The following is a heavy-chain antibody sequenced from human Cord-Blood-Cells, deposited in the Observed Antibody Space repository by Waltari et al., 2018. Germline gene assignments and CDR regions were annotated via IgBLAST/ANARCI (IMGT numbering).Heavy chain of an antibody. D-gene: IGHD7-27*01. V-gene: IGHV4-59*08. Sequence: EKLQSSGPGLVTPSETLSLTCTVSGGSLSSYYWSWIRQPPGKGLEWIGYIYYSGSTNYNPSLKSRVTISGDTSKNQFSLKLSSVTAADTAVYYCARRRLGLGIAYFDYGGQGTLVTVSS. CDR1: GGSLSSYY. J-gene: IGHJ4*02. CDR2: IYYSGST. CDR3: ARRRLGLGIAYFDY.